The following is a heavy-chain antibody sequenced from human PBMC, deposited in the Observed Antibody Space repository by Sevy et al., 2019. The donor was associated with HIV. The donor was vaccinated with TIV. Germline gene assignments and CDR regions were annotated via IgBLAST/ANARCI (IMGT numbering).Heavy chain of an antibody. Sequence: SETLSLTCTVSGGSIRTYLWTWIRQPPGKGLEYIGNIFYGGSANYNPSLKSRVTISVGTSTNQLSLRLSSVTAADTASYYCARPYSSGWSGAFDIWGQGTMVTVSS. CDR2: IFYGGSA. D-gene: IGHD6-19*01. CDR1: GGSIRTYL. CDR3: ARPYSSGWSGAFDI. J-gene: IGHJ3*02. V-gene: IGHV4-59*08.